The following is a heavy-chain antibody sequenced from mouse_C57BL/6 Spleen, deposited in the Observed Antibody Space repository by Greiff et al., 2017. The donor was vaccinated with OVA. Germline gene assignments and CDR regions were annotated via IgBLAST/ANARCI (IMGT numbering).Heavy chain of an antibody. D-gene: IGHD2-4*01. CDR3: EGSVYYDDDRNAMDY. J-gene: IGHJ4*01. CDR2: IHPNSGST. CDR1: GYTFTSYW. V-gene: IGHV1-64*01. Sequence: QVQLKQSGAELVKPGASVKLSCKASGYTFTSYWMHWVKQRPGQGLEWIGMIHPNSGSTNYNEKFKSKATLTVDKSASTAYMHLSSLTTEDSAVYYCEGSVYYDDDRNAMDYWGQGTSVTVSS.